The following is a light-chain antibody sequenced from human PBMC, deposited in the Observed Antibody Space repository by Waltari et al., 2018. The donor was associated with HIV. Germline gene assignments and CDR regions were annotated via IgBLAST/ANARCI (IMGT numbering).Light chain of an antibody. CDR1: VLPEKF. V-gene: IGLV3-25*03. CDR2: KDF. J-gene: IGLJ3*02. CDR3: QSTDFDGTWV. Sequence: SYDLPQPPSVSVSPGQTARINCSSGVLPEKFSSWYRQKAGHAPVLLIYKDFQRASGIPERISGSGSGTRVTLTISGVQAEDEGDYFCQSTDFDGTWVFGGGTKLTVL.